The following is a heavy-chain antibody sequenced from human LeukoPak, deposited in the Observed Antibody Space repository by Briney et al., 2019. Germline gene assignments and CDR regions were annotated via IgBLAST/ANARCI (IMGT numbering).Heavy chain of an antibody. Sequence: GGSLRLSCEVSGITFSDYNMSWIRQAPGRGLEWVSYISHNGDTIKYADSVKGRFSISRDNAKNSLYLLMNSLRVEDTAVYFCVKDKDNLWGSPYFFDNWGQGTLVSVSS. CDR1: GITFSDYN. CDR3: VKDKDNLWGSPYFFDN. J-gene: IGHJ4*02. CDR2: ISHNGDTI. D-gene: IGHD3-16*01. V-gene: IGHV3-11*01.